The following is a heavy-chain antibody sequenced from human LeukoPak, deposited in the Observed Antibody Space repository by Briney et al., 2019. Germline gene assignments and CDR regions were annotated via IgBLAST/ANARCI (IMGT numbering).Heavy chain of an antibody. J-gene: IGHJ4*02. CDR1: GESFSGYY. Sequence: SETLSLTCAVYGESFSGYYWTWIRQPPGKGLEWIGEINHSGSTNYNPSLKSRVTISLDTSKNQFSLRLSSVTAADTAMYYCARGYRVVGATRPLYYFDYWGQGTLVTVSS. V-gene: IGHV4-34*01. D-gene: IGHD1-26*01. CDR3: ARGYRVVGATRPLYYFDY. CDR2: INHSGST.